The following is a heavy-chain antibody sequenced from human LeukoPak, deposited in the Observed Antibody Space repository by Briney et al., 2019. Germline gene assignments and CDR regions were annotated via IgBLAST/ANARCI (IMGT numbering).Heavy chain of an antibody. D-gene: IGHD3-10*01. V-gene: IGHV3-33*06. CDR3: AKSRGYGSGSYYTY. CDR1: GFTFSSYG. J-gene: IGHJ4*02. CDR2: IWYDGSNK. Sequence: PGGSLRLSCAASGFTFSSYGMHWVRQAPGKGLEWVAVIWYDGSNKYYADSVKGRFNISRDNSKNTLYLQLNSLRAEDTAVYYCAKSRGYGSGSYYTYWGQGTLVTVSS.